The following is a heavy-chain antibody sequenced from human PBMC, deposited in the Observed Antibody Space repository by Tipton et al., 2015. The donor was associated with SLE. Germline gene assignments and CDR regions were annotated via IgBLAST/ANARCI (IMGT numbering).Heavy chain of an antibody. CDR2: IYYSGRT. D-gene: IGHD3-22*01. J-gene: IGHJ3*02. CDR3: ARDSFQHYYDLAFDI. Sequence: TLSLTCTVSGGSISSGSYSWSWIRQPPGKGLEWIAYIYYSGRTNYNPSLKSRVTISIDTSKNQFSLKLSSVTAADTAVYYCARDSFQHYYDLAFDIWGQGTRVTVSS. CDR1: GGSISSGSYS. V-gene: IGHV4-61*01.